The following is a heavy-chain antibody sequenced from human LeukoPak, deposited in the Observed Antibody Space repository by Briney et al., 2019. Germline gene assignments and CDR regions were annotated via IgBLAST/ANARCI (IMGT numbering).Heavy chain of an antibody. D-gene: IGHD3-22*01. V-gene: IGHV3-48*03. CDR1: GFTFSSHE. J-gene: IGHJ3*02. CDR2: ISSSGNTI. Sequence: PGGSLRLSCVASGFTFSSHEMNWVRQAPGEGLEWVSYISSSGNTIYYADSVKGRFTISRDNAKNSLYLQMNSLRAEDTAVYYCASPNYDSSGYYAFDIWGQGTMVTVSS. CDR3: ASPNYDSSGYYAFDI.